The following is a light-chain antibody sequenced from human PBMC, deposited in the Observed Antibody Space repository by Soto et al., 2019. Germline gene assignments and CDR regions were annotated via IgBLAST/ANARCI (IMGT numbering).Light chain of an antibody. V-gene: IGKV1-39*01. CDR3: QQSYSTLSIT. CDR2: SAS. J-gene: IGKJ5*01. CDR1: QTIGRN. Sequence: DIQMTQSPASLSASIGDRVTISCRASQTIGRNLNWFQQKPGKAPKLLIYSASSLQNGVPSRFSGSGSGTDFTLTISSLQPDDFATYYCQQSYSTLSITFGQGTRLEIK.